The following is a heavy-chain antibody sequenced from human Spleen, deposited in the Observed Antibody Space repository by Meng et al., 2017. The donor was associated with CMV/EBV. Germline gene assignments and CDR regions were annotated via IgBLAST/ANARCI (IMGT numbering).Heavy chain of an antibody. CDR2: IYSGGST. J-gene: IGHJ4*02. Sequence: GESLKISCAASGFTVSSNYMSWVRQAPGKGLEWVSVIYSGGSTYYADSVKGRFTISRDNSKNTLCLQMNSLRAEDTAVYYCARDSSSWYGGLFDYWGQGTLVTVSS. D-gene: IGHD6-13*01. CDR3: ARDSSSWYGGLFDY. V-gene: IGHV3-66*02. CDR1: GFTVSSNY.